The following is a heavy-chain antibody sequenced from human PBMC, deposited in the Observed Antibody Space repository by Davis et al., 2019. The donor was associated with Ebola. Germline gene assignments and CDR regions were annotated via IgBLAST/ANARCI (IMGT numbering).Heavy chain of an antibody. V-gene: IGHV3-30*14. CDR2: ISFDGSNE. D-gene: IGHD3-10*01. CDR3: AREVGTTVRASEWHFDH. CDR1: GFTFSSYA. Sequence: PGGSLRLSCAASGFTFSSYAMHWVRHAPGNGLEWVAVISFDGSNEYYADSVKGRFTISRDNSKKTVYLQMNSLRAEDTAVYYCAREVGTTVRASEWHFDHWGQGTLVTVSS. J-gene: IGHJ4*02.